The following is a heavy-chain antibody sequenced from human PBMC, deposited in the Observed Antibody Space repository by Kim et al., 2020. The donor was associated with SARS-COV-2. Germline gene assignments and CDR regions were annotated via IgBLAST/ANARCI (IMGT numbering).Heavy chain of an antibody. Sequence: KCQGRITMARETSTSTVYMELSSLRSEDTAVYYCARDCLIYYCGSGSLDYWGQGTLVTVSS. CDR3: ARDCLIYYCGSGSLDY. D-gene: IGHD3-10*01. V-gene: IGHV1-46*01. J-gene: IGHJ4*02.